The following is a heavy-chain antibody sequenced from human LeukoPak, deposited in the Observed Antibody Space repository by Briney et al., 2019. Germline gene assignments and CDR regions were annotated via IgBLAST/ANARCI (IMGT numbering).Heavy chain of an antibody. CDR2: IKKDGDDK. CDR1: GSPFSSYW. J-gene: IGHJ4*02. Sequence: GGSLRLSCAASGSPFSSYWMSWVRQAPGKGLEWVANIKKDGDDKHYVDSVKGRFTVSRDNAKTSLYLQMNNLRAEDTAVYYCARVPGTSNYYGSGSPDYWGQGTLVTVSS. CDR3: ARVPGTSNYYGSGSPDY. D-gene: IGHD3-10*01. V-gene: IGHV3-7*04.